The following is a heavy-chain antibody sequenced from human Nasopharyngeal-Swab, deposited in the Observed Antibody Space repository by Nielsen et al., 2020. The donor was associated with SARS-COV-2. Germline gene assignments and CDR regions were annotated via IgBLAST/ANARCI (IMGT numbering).Heavy chain of an antibody. V-gene: IGHV3-30-3*01. Sequence: GESLKISCVASGFLFSRYDMHWVRRAPGKGLEWVAVTSADESHKYYAAGSVKDRFTISRDNSRNTLYLQMNSLTSEDTAMYYCARDMISGPPDYFDHWCQGTLVTVSS. CDR2: TSADESHK. D-gene: IGHD3/OR15-3a*01. CDR1: GFLFSRYD. J-gene: IGHJ4*02. CDR3: ARDMISGPPDYFDH.